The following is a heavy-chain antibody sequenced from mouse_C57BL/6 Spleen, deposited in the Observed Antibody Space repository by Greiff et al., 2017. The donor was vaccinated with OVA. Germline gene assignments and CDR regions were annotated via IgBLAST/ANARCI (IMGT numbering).Heavy chain of an antibody. V-gene: IGHV5-9-1*02. D-gene: IGHD2-2*01. Sequence: EVMLVESGEGLVKPGGSLKLSCAASGFTFSSYAMSWVRQTPEKRLEWVAYISSGGDYIYYADTVKGRFTISRDNARNTLYLQMSSLKSEDTAMYYCTRDGYDGGFAYWGQGTLVTVSA. CDR1: GFTFSSYA. CDR3: TRDGYDGGFAY. CDR2: ISSGGDYI. J-gene: IGHJ3*01.